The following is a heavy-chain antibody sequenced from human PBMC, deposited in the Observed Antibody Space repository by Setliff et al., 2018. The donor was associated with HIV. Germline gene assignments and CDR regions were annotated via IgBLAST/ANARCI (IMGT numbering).Heavy chain of an antibody. Sequence: SETLSLTCAVYGGSFSGYYWSWIRQPPGKGLEWIGEINHSGSTNYNPSLKSRVTISVDTSKNQFSLKLSSVTAADTAVYYCAKGVWFGLYYYYMDVWGKGTTVTVSS. CDR3: AKGVWFGLYYYYMDV. J-gene: IGHJ6*03. CDR2: INHSGST. CDR1: GGSFSGYY. D-gene: IGHD3-10*01. V-gene: IGHV4-34*01.